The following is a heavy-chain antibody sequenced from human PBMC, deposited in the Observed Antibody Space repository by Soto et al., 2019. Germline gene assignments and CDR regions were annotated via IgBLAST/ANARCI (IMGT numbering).Heavy chain of an antibody. V-gene: IGHV3-30-3*01. CDR1: GFTFDTYG. CDR3: ARVTPGNNLYYFSGLDV. D-gene: IGHD1-1*01. Sequence: GGSLRLSCVASGFTFDTYGIHWVRQAPGKGLQWVALISYEGSNTYYADSVRGRFTISRDNSKDTLYLQINALRPEDTGVYYCARVTPGNNLYYFSGLDVWGQGTSVTVSS. CDR2: ISYEGSNT. J-gene: IGHJ6*02.